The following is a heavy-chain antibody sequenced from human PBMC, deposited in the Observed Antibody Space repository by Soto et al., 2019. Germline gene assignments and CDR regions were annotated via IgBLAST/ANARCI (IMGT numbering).Heavy chain of an antibody. D-gene: IGHD6-13*01. CDR1: GFTFSSYA. CDR3: AKVLGLWGYGSSWFSYFDY. Sequence: GGSLRLSCAASGFTFSSYAMSWVRQAPGKGLEWVSAISGSGGSTYYADSVKGRFTISRDNSKNTPYLQMNSLRAEDTAVYYCAKVLGLWGYGSSWFSYFDYWGQGTLVTVSS. V-gene: IGHV3-23*01. J-gene: IGHJ4*02. CDR2: ISGSGGST.